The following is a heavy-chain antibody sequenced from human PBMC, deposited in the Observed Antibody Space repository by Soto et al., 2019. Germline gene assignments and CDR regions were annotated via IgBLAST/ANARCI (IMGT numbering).Heavy chain of an antibody. CDR2: INAGNGNT. Sequence: ASVKVSCKASGYTFTSYAMHWVRQAPGQRLEWMGWINAGNGNTKYAQKFQGRVTITTDKSTSTAYMELSSLRSEDTAVYYCSQRSRFLDYWGQGTLVTVSS. CDR1: GYTFTSYA. CDR3: SQRSRFLDY. V-gene: IGHV1-3*01. J-gene: IGHJ4*02.